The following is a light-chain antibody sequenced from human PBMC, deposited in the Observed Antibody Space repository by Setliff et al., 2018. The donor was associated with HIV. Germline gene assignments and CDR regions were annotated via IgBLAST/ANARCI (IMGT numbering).Light chain of an antibody. CDR2: WAS. J-gene: IGKJ1*01. Sequence: DIVMTQSPDSLSMAVGERATSNCKASQSVLYSSHTKNYLAWYQQKPGQPPKLPIYWASIRESGVPDRFSGSGSGTDFTLTISSLLADDVAVDYYQQFFSTPGTFGQGTNVDSK. V-gene: IGKV4-1*01. CDR3: QQFFSTPGT. CDR1: QSVLYSSHTKNY.